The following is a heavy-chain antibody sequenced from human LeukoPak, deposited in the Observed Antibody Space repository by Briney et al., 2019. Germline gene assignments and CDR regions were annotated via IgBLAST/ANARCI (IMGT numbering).Heavy chain of an antibody. V-gene: IGHV3-7*01. D-gene: IGHD2-15*01. Sequence: GGSLRLSCVDSGFTFSRSWMDWVRQVPGKGLEWVANIKVDGSETYYVDSAKGRFTISRDNAKSSLYLQMDSLRVEDTAIYYCSNSLNYWGQGTLVTVSS. CDR1: GFTFSRSW. CDR3: SNSLNY. CDR2: IKVDGSET. J-gene: IGHJ4*02.